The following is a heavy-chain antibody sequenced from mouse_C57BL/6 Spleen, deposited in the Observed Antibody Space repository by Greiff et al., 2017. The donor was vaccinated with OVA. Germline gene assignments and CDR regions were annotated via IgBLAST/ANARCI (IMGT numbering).Heavy chain of an antibody. V-gene: IGHV1-26*01. J-gene: IGHJ3*01. CDR1: GYTFTDYY. CDR3: ARVYYSNHGGFAY. CDR2: INPNNGGT. D-gene: IGHD2-5*01. Sequence: EVQLQQSGPELVKPGASVKISCKASGYTFTDYYMNWVKQSHGKSLEWIGDINPNNGGTSYNQKFKGKATLTVDKSSSTAYMELRSLTSEDSAVYYCARVYYSNHGGFAYWGQGTLVTVSA.